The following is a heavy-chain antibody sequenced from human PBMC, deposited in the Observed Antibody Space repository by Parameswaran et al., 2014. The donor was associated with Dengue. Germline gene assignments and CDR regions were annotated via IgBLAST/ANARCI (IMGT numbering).Heavy chain of an antibody. V-gene: IGHV3-48*01. Sequence: VRQAPGRAGWVSYISSSSSTIYYADSVKGRFTISRDNAKNSLYLQMNSLRAEDTAVYYCARELKEYQLLYSSSDYGMDVWGQGTTVTVSS. CDR2: ISSSSSTI. J-gene: IGHJ6*02. D-gene: IGHD2-2*02. CDR3: ARELKEYQLLYSSSDYGMDV.